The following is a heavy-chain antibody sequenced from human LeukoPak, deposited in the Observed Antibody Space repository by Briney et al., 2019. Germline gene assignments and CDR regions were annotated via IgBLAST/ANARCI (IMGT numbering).Heavy chain of an antibody. Sequence: ASVKVSCKASGYTFTSYAMNWVRQAPGQGLEWMGWISAYNGNTNYAQKLQGRVTMTTDTSTSTAYMQLNRLTSDDTAVYYCAGEPVAAAMGTLSGAWGQGTLVTVSS. CDR1: GYTFTSYA. CDR3: AGEPVAAAMGTLSGA. J-gene: IGHJ5*02. D-gene: IGHD5-18*01. CDR2: ISAYNGNT. V-gene: IGHV1-18*01.